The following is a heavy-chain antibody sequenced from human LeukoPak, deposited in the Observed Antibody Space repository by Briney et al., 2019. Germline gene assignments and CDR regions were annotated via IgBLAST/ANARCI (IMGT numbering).Heavy chain of an antibody. CDR3: ARVPTPSSWYYYYYYMDV. CDR1: GYTFTSYG. D-gene: IGHD6-13*01. V-gene: IGHV1-18*01. CDR2: ISAYNGNT. Sequence: AASVKVSCKASGYTFTSYGISWVRQAPGQGLEWMGWISAYNGNTNYAQKLQCRVTMTTDTSTSTAYMELRSLRSDDTAVYYCARVPTPSSWYYYYYYMDVWGKGTTVTVSS. J-gene: IGHJ6*03.